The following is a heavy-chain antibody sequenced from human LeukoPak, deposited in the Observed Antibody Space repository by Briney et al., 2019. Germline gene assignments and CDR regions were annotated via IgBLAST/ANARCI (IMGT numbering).Heavy chain of an antibody. V-gene: IGHV3-30*04. CDR1: GFTFSSYA. Sequence: GRSLRLSCAASGFTFSSYAMHWVRQAPGKGLEWVAVISYDGSNKYYADSLKGRFTICTDNSKNTLYLQMHSLRAEDTAVYYCARACKVATAFDYWGQGALVTVSS. CDR3: ARACKVATAFDY. CDR2: ISYDGSNK. D-gene: IGHD5-12*01. J-gene: IGHJ4*02.